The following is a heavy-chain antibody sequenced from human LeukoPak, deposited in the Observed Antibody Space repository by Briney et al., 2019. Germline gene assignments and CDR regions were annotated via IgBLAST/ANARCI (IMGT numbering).Heavy chain of an antibody. V-gene: IGHV3-30-3*01. J-gene: IGHJ4*02. CDR1: GFTFSSYA. D-gene: IGHD1-26*01. CDR3: AREEGGSFLDY. CDR2: ISYDGSNK. Sequence: GGSLRLSCAASGFTFSSYAMHWVRQAPGKGLEWVAVISYDGSNKYYADSVKGRFTISRDNSKNTLYLQMNSLRAEDTAVYYCAREEGGSFLDYWGQETLVTVSS.